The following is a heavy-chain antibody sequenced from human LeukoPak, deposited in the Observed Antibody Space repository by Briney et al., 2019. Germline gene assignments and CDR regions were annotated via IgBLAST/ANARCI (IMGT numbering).Heavy chain of an antibody. V-gene: IGHV3-7*01. Sequence: GGSLRLSCAASGFTFSSYWMSWVRPAPGKGLEWVANIKQDGREKYYVDSVKGRFTISRDNAKNSLYLQMNSLRAEDTAVYYCARGPDVLRFLEWLCAFDYWGQGTLVTVSS. CDR2: IKQDGREK. J-gene: IGHJ4*02. D-gene: IGHD3-3*01. CDR3: ARGPDVLRFLEWLCAFDY. CDR1: GFTFSSYW.